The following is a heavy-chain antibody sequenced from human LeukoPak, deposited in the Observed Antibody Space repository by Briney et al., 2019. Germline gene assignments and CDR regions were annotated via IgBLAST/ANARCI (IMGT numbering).Heavy chain of an antibody. CDR2: INQGGSDK. CDR1: GFTFSGHW. J-gene: IGHJ4*02. CDR3: TRDRSRAEDD. D-gene: IGHD1-14*01. Sequence: GGSLRLSCAAYGFTFSGHWMSWVRQAPGKGLEWVANINQGGSDKYYVDSVKGRFTISRDNANNLLYLQMSSLRGEDTAVYYCTRDRSRAEDDWGQGTLVTVSS. V-gene: IGHV3-7*01.